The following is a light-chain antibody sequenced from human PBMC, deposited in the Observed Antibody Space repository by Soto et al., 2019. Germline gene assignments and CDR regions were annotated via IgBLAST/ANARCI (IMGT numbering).Light chain of an antibody. V-gene: IGKV3-20*01. J-gene: IGKJ3*01. CDR3: LDYGRSTFT. CDR2: GAS. CDR1: QSVSNNY. Sequence: EIVLTQSPGTLSLSPGERATLSCRASQSVSNNYLAWYQQKPGQAPRLLIYGASNRATGIPDRFSGSGSGTDFTLTISRLEPEDFAVYYCLDYGRSTFTFGPGTKVDIK.